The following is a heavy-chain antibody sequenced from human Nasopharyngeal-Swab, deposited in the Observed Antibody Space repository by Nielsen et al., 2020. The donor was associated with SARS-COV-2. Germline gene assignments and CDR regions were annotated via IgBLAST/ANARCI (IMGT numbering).Heavy chain of an antibody. D-gene: IGHD6-13*01. CDR2: IKQDGSEK. Sequence: GGSLRLSCAASGFTFSDYYMSWIRQAPGKGLERVANIKQDGSEKYYVDSVKGRFTISRDNAKNSLYLQMNSLRAEDTAVYYCARDSDIPYSGYGMDVWGQGTTVTVSS. J-gene: IGHJ6*02. CDR3: ARDSDIPYSGYGMDV. V-gene: IGHV3-7*01. CDR1: GFTFSDYY.